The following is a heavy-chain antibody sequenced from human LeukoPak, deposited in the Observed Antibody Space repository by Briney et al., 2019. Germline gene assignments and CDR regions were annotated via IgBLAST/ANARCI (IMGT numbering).Heavy chain of an antibody. J-gene: IGHJ5*02. CDR2: IYYSGST. V-gene: IGHV4-59*01. CDR1: GGSISSYY. Sequence: SETLSLTCTVSGGSISSYYWSWIRQLPGKGLEWIGYIYYSGSTNYNPSLKSRVTISVDTSKNQFSLKLSSVTAADTAVYYCARETATGWFDPWGQGTLVTVSS. D-gene: IGHD1-14*01. CDR3: ARETATGWFDP.